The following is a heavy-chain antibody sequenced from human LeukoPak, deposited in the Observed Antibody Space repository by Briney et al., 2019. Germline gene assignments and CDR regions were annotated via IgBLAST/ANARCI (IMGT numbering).Heavy chain of an antibody. Sequence: GASVMVSCKASGGTFSSYAISWVRQAPGQGLEWMGRIIPIFGIANYAQKFQGRVTITADKSTSTAYMELSSLRSEDTAVYYCARDKPRRTSVVTHGGEAWGQGTMVTVSS. CDR3: ARDKPRRTSVVTHGGEA. V-gene: IGHV1-69*04. CDR2: IIPIFGIA. CDR1: GGTFSSYA. J-gene: IGHJ3*01. D-gene: IGHD4-23*01.